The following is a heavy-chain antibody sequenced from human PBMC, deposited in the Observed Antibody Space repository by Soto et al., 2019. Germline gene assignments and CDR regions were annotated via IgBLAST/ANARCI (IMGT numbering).Heavy chain of an antibody. Sequence: TSETLSLTCAVYGESFSGYYWSWIRQPPGKGLEWIGEINHSGSTNYNPSLKSRVTISVDTSKNQFSLKQSSVTAADTAVYYCARRTGSGWFFDYWGQGTLVTVSS. D-gene: IGHD6-19*01. V-gene: IGHV4-34*01. CDR1: GESFSGYY. CDR2: INHSGST. J-gene: IGHJ4*02. CDR3: ARRTGSGWFFDY.